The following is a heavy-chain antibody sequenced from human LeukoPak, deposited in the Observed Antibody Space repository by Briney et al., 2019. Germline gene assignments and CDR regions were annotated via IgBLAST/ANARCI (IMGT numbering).Heavy chain of an antibody. Sequence: SETLSLTCTVSGGSISSYYWTWIRQSPGKGLEWIGYTHYSGTTNYNPSLKSRVTVSVDTSKNLFSLNLTSVTAADTAVYYCARISIAIVPAYFDYWGQGTLVTVSS. CDR1: GGSISSYY. CDR2: THYSGTT. D-gene: IGHD2-2*01. V-gene: IGHV4-59*08. CDR3: ARISIAIVPAYFDY. J-gene: IGHJ4*02.